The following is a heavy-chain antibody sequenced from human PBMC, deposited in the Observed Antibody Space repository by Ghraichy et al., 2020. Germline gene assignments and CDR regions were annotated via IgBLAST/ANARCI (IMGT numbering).Heavy chain of an antibody. J-gene: IGHJ4*02. D-gene: IGHD1-26*01. CDR2: LSSNGDSP. Sequence: ETLSLTCAASGFTFSRFSMYWVRQAPGKGLEYVSALSSNGDSPYYADSVKGRFTISRDNSKDTLYLQMGSLRAEDMAVYYCARVGGTGYLDYWGQGTQVTVSS. CDR3: ARVGGTGYLDY. CDR1: GFTFSRFS. V-gene: IGHV3-64*02.